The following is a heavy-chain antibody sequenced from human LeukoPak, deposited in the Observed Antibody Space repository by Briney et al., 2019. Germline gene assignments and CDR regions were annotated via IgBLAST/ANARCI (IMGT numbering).Heavy chain of an antibody. Sequence: SETLSLTCAVSGEPISNYYWSWVRQSPRQGLEWIGEINHSGYTNYNPSLKSRVTMSIDTSKNQFTLKLTSVTAADAGVYYCTRAVAGHPDWGQGTLVTVSS. CDR2: INHSGYT. CDR1: GEPISNYY. D-gene: IGHD6-19*01. V-gene: IGHV4-34*01. J-gene: IGHJ4*02. CDR3: TRAVAGHPD.